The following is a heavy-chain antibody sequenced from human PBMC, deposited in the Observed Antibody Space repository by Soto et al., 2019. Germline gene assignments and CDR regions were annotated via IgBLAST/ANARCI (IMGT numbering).Heavy chain of an antibody. D-gene: IGHD3-16*01. J-gene: IGHJ6*02. V-gene: IGHV3-74*03. CDR1: GFTFSSTW. CDR3: ATDGSYAQHI. CDR2: INNDGSIT. Sequence: PGGSLRLSCTASGFTFSSTWMHWFRHAPGKGLVWVSHINNDGSITTYADSVRGRFTISRDNAKNTVYLQMNSLRAEDTAMYYCATDGSYAQHIWGQGTTVTVSS.